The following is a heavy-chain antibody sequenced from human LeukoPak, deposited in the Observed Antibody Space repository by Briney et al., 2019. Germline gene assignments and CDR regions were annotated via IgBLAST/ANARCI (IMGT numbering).Heavy chain of an antibody. Sequence: QSGGSLRLSCAASGFTFRTYAMSWVRQAPGKGLEWVSGISGSGGSTYYADSVKGRFTISRDNSKNTLYLQMNSLRAEDTAVYYCAKDVGKWESLHFFDYWGQGTLVTVSS. D-gene: IGHD1-26*01. CDR3: AKDVGKWESLHFFDY. CDR2: ISGSGGST. J-gene: IGHJ4*02. V-gene: IGHV3-23*01. CDR1: GFTFRTYA.